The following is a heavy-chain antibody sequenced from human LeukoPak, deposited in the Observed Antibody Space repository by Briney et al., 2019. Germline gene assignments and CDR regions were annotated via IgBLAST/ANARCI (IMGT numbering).Heavy chain of an antibody. D-gene: IGHD3-10*01. J-gene: IGHJ3*02. V-gene: IGHV5-51*01. Sequence: GESLKISCKGSGCSFTSYWIGWVRQMPGKGLEWMGIIYPGDSDTRYSPSFQGQVTISADKSISTAYLQWSSLKASDTAMYYCARVGTYGSGSYGAFDIWGQGTMVTVSS. CDR2: IYPGDSDT. CDR3: ARVGTYGSGSYGAFDI. CDR1: GCSFTSYW.